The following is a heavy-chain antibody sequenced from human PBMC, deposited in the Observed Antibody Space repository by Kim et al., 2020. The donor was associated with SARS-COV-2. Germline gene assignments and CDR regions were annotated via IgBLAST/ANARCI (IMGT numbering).Heavy chain of an antibody. D-gene: IGHD3-9*01. Sequence: ASVKVSCKTSGYKFSSYTMNWVRQAPGQGLEWMGWINTNTGDATYVQGFTGRFVFSVDASVSTAYLHINGLKAEDTAVYYCARILPTGREKLPYWGQGTLVTVS. J-gene: IGHJ4*02. V-gene: IGHV7-4-1*02. CDR3: ARILPTGREKLPY. CDR1: GYKFSSYT. CDR2: INTNTGDA.